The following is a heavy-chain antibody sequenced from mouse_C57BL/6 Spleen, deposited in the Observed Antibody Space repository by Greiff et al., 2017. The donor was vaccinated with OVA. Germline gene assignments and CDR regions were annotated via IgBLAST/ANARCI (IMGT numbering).Heavy chain of an antibody. V-gene: IGHV1-50*01. CDR3: ARSADSNYDAMDY. Sequence: QVQLQQPGAELVKPGASVKLSCKASGYTFTSYWMQWVKQRPGQGLEWIGEIDPSDSYTNYNQKFKGKATLTVDTSSSTAYMQLSSLTSEDSAVYYCARSADSNYDAMDYWGQGTSVTVSS. D-gene: IGHD2-5*01. CDR2: IDPSDSYT. J-gene: IGHJ4*01. CDR1: GYTFTSYW.